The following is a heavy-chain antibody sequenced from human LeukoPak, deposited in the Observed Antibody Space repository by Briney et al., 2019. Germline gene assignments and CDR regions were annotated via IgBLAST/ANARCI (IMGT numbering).Heavy chain of an antibody. V-gene: IGHV3-7*01. CDR3: ARVLSTITLDSDSSGYDS. J-gene: IGHJ4*02. CDR2: IKQDGSEK. CDR1: GFTLSSDW. D-gene: IGHD3-22*01. Sequence: GGSLRLSCAASGFTLSSDWMSWGRQAPGKGLEGVANIKQDGSEKYYVDSWKCRFAISRDNATNSLSLPMNSLRAEAPAVYYCARVLSTITLDSDSSGYDSWGQGTLVTVSS.